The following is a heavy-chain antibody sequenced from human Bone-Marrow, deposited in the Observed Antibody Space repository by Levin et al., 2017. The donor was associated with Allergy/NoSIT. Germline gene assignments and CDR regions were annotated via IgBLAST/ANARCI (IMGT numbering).Heavy chain of an antibody. D-gene: IGHD6-13*01. CDR3: ARGAAPEALLFWFDP. Sequence: GGSLRLSCVADGFTLSNHAMHWVRQAPGKGLEYVSALSSDGETTYYASSVKGRFTISRDTSKNTLYLQMASLRLEDVAVYFCARGAAPEALLFWFDPWGQGTPVIVSS. CDR1: GFTLSNHA. J-gene: IGHJ5*02. V-gene: IGHV3-64*01. CDR2: LSSDGETT.